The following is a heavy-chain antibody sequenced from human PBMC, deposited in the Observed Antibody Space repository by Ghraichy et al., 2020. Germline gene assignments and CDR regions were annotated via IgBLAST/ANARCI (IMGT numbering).Heavy chain of an antibody. V-gene: IGHV1-18*04. CDR2: ITTYSGNT. CDR3: ARGINWFDP. J-gene: IGHJ5*02. CDR1: GYTFISYG. Sequence: ASVKVSCKASGYTFISYGISWVRQAPGQGLEWMGWITTYSGNTHYAQNLRGRVTMTTDTSTNTAYMELRSLRSDDTAVYYCARGINWFDPWGQGTLVTVSS.